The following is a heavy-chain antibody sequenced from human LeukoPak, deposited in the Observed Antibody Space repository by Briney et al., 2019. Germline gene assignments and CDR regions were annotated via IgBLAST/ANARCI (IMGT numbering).Heavy chain of an antibody. CDR2: INHSGST. Sequence: SETLSLTCAVYGGSFSGYYWSWIRQPPGKGLEWIGEINHSGSTNYNPSLKSRVTISVDTSKNQFSLKLSSVTAADTAVYYSARAFRLRFLEWYTREIQYTWFDPWGQGTLVTVSS. D-gene: IGHD3-3*01. J-gene: IGHJ5*02. CDR1: GGSFSGYY. V-gene: IGHV4-34*01. CDR3: ARAFRLRFLEWYTREIQYTWFDP.